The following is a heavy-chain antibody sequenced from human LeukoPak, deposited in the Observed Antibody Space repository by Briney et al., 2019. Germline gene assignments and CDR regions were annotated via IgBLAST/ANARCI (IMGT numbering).Heavy chain of an antibody. J-gene: IGHJ4*02. D-gene: IGHD2-2*01. Sequence: SETLSLTCTVSGGSISSSSYYWGWIRQPPGKGLEWIGSIYYSGSTYYNPSLKSRVTISVDTSKNQFSLKLSSVTAADTAVYYCARHETSCSSTGCWVYFDYWGQGTLVTVSS. V-gene: IGHV4-39*01. CDR1: GGSISSSSYY. CDR3: ARHETSCSSTGCWVYFDY. CDR2: IYYSGST.